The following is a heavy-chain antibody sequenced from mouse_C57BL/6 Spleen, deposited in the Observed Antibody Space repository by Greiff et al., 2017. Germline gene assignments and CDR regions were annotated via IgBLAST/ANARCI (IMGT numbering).Heavy chain of an antibody. CDR2: INPNNGGT. Sequence: VQLQQSGPELVKPGASVKIPCKASGYTFTDYNMDWVKQSHGKSLEWIGDINPNNGGTIYNQKFKGKATLTVDKSSSTAYMELRSLTSEDTAVYYCARYHYGSSPYWYFDVWGTGTTVTVSS. CDR3: ARYHYGSSPYWYFDV. D-gene: IGHD1-1*01. CDR1: GYTFTDYN. V-gene: IGHV1-18*01. J-gene: IGHJ1*03.